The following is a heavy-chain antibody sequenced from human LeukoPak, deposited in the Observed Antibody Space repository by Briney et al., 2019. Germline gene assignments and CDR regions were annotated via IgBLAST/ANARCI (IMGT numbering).Heavy chain of an antibody. CDR3: TTDWSSITMVRGVMDV. D-gene: IGHD3-10*01. CDR2: IYSGGST. Sequence: GGSLRLSCAASGFTVSSNYMSWVRQAPGKGLEWVSVIYSGGSTYYADSVKGRFTISRDNSKNTLYLQMNSLRAEDTAVYYCTTDWSSITMVRGVMDVWGKGTTVTVSS. V-gene: IGHV3-53*01. CDR1: GFTVSSNY. J-gene: IGHJ6*04.